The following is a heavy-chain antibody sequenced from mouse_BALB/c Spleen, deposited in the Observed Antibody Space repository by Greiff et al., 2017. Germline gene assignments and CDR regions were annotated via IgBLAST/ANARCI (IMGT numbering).Heavy chain of an antibody. J-gene: IGHJ4*01. CDR1: GFSLTSYG. CDR3: AREGSSGIGYYAMDY. D-gene: IGHD1-1*01. V-gene: IGHV2-9*02. Sequence: VKLVESGPGLVAPSQSLSITCTVSGFSLTSYGVHWVRQPPGKGLEWLGVIWAGGSTNYNSALMSRLSISKDNSKSQVFLKMNSLQTDDTAMYYCAREGSSGIGYYAMDYWGQGTSVTVSS. CDR2: IWAGGST.